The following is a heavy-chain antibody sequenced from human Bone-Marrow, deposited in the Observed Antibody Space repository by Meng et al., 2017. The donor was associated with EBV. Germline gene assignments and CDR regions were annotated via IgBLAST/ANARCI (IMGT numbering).Heavy chain of an antibody. J-gene: IGHJ4*02. CDR2: IYHSGST. V-gene: IGHV4-30-2*01. CDR3: ARVVARSYFDY. CDR1: GGSISSGGYS. Sequence: QLQPHASGSGFVKPLQTLPLTCAVSGGSISSGGYSWSWIRQPPGKGLEWIGYIYHSGSTYYNPSLKSRVTISVDRSKNQFSLKLSSVTAADTAVYYCARVVARSYFDYWGQGTLVTVSS.